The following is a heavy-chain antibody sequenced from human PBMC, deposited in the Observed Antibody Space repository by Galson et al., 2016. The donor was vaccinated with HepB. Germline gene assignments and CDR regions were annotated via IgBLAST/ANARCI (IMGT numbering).Heavy chain of an antibody. V-gene: IGHV3-30*18. Sequence: SLRLSCAASGFSFSSYGMHWVRQAPGKGLEWLAVISYDGHNKYYGDSVKGRFTISRDNSNNTLYLQVTSLRAEDTAVYYCAKARSRYGSDGIDYWGQGALVTVSS. CDR3: AKARSRYGSDGIDY. J-gene: IGHJ4*02. D-gene: IGHD6-19*01. CDR1: GFSFSSYG. CDR2: ISYDGHNK.